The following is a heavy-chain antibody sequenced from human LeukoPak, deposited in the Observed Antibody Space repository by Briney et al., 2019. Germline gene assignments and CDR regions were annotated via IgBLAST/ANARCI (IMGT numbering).Heavy chain of an antibody. V-gene: IGHV3-48*03. Sequence: GGSLRLSCAASGFTFSSYEMSWVRQAPGKGLEWVSYISSSGSTIYYADSVKGRFTISRGNAKNSLYLQMNSLRAEETAVYYCARGARDTAMVTGAFDIWGQGTMVTVSS. CDR3: ARGARDTAMVTGAFDI. J-gene: IGHJ3*02. CDR1: GFTFSSYE. CDR2: ISSSGSTI. D-gene: IGHD5-18*01.